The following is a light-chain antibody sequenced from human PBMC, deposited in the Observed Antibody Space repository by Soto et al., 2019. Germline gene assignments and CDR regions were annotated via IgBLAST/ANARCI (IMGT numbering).Light chain of an antibody. V-gene: IGKV1-5*03. J-gene: IGKJ1*01. CDR1: QSISNW. CDR3: QHYNSYPWT. CDR2: KAS. Sequence: DIQMTQSPSTLSASVGDTVTISCRASQSISNWLAWYQQKPGKAPKLLIYKASSLESGVPSRFSGSASGTEFTLTISGLHPDDFATYFCQHYNSYPWTFGQGTKVEIK.